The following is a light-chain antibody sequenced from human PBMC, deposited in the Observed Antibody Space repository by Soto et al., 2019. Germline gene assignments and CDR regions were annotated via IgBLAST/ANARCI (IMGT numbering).Light chain of an antibody. J-gene: IGLJ3*02. V-gene: IGLV4-69*01. CDR2: LNSDGSH. CDR1: SGHSSYA. CDR3: QTWGTGILV. Sequence: QPVLTQSPSASASLGASVKLTCALSSGHSSYAIAWHRQQPEKGPRALMKLNSDGSHTRGDGIPDRFSGSSSGAERYLTISSIQSEDEADYYCQTWGTGILVFGGGTKLTVL.